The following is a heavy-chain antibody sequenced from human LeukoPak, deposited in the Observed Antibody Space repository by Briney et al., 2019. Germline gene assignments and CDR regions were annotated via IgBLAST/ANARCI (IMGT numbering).Heavy chain of an antibody. CDR3: ARVDPNGDSDY. CDR1: GYSVNYDY. J-gene: IGHJ4*02. CDR2: IYHSGT. Sequence: SETLSLTCTASGYSVNYDYWSWIRQPPGKGLQWVGYIYHSGTIYNPSLKDQVTISLDTSKNQFSLKVSSVTAADTAVYYCARVDPNGDSDYWGQGTLVTAAS. D-gene: IGHD2-8*01. V-gene: IGHV4-59*02.